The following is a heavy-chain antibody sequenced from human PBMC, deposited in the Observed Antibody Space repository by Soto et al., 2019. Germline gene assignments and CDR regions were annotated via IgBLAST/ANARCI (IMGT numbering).Heavy chain of an antibody. CDR1: GFTFSRYA. D-gene: IGHD5-12*01. CDR2: ISGSGGST. J-gene: IGHJ6*03. V-gene: IGHV3-23*01. Sequence: PGGSLRLSCEGSGFTFSRYAMSWVRQAPGKGLEWVSAISGSGGSTYYADSVKGRFTISRDNSKNTLYLQMNSLRAEDTAVYYCAKSGPQSSARYSGYEKRGRKDYYYYMAVWGKGTTVTVSS. CDR3: AKSGPQSSARYSGYEKRGRKDYYYYMAV.